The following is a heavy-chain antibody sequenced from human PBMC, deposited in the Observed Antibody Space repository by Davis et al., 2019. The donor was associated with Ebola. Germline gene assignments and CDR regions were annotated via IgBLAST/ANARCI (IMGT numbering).Heavy chain of an antibody. V-gene: IGHV3-30-3*01. CDR2: LAADGVRE. D-gene: IGHD6-19*01. CDR1: GFTFSPYA. CDR3: ARDKHGGWDFDY. J-gene: IGHJ4*02. Sequence: PGGSLRLSFAVSGFTFSPYAMHWVRQAPGKGLEWVAVLAADGVREFYAESVKGRFIVSRDSLRNKLFLQMDNVKTEDTGLYYCARDKHGGWDFDYWGQGVLVTVAS.